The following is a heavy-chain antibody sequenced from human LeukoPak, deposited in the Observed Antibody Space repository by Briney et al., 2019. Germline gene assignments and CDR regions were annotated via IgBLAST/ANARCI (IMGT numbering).Heavy chain of an antibody. D-gene: IGHD3-22*01. J-gene: IGHJ4*02. Sequence: PGGSLRLSCSASGFSFRSFAMHWVRQAPGKGLGYVSAISSNGGSTYYADSVKARFTISRDNSKSTLYLQMSSLRAEDTAVYYCVKGSSYYFDSGGYYVDYWGQGVLVTVSS. CDR2: ISSNGGST. V-gene: IGHV3-64D*06. CDR3: VKGSSYYFDSGGYYVDY. CDR1: GFSFRSFA.